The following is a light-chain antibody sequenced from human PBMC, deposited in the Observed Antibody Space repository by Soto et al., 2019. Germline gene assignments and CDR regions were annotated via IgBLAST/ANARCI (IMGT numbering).Light chain of an antibody. CDR3: SSYTSRSTHV. J-gene: IGLJ1*01. V-gene: IGLV2-14*03. Sequence: QSALTQPASVSGSPGQSITISCTGTSSDVGAYNFVSWYQQHPGKVPKLMIFDVSSRPSGVSDRFSGSKSGNTASLTISGLQAKDEGDYYCSSYTSRSTHVFGSGTKVTVL. CDR1: SSDVGAYNF. CDR2: DVS.